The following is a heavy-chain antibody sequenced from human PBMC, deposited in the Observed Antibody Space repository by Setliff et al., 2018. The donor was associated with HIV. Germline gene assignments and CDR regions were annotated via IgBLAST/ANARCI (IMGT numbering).Heavy chain of an antibody. J-gene: IGHJ4*02. Sequence: PGGSLRLSCATSGFIFTTKWMTWVRQAPGKGLEWVANIKFDGSEKYYVDSVKGRFTISRDNAKKSLSLEMNSLRVEDTALYYCATDAYYYDSSTYDFVPHYAWATAMVSDWGQGTLVTVSS. CDR2: IKFDGSEK. V-gene: IGHV3-7*01. D-gene: IGHD3-22*01. CDR1: GFIFTTKW. CDR3: ATDAYYYDSSTYDFVPHYAWATAMVSD.